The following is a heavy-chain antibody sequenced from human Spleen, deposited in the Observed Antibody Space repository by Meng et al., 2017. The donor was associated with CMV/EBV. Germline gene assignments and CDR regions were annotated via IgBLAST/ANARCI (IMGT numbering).Heavy chain of an antibody. CDR1: VFTFSEHY. Sequence: VRLGGCWGGWSQRGAPLGLSCAGSVFTFSEHYMSWIRQAPGKGLEWVAVIYYDGSNKYSADSVKVRFTISRDNSKNTLYLQMNSLRAEDTAVYYCARGGLDFYYFDYWGQGTLVTVSS. D-gene: IGHD3/OR15-3a*01. CDR2: IYYDGSNK. CDR3: ARGGLDFYYFDY. V-gene: IGHV3-30*19. J-gene: IGHJ4*02.